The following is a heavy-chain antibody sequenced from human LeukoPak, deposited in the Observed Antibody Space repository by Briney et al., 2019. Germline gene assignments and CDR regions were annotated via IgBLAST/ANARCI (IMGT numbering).Heavy chain of an antibody. J-gene: IGHJ4*02. CDR3: ARQNTGQLDC. V-gene: IGHV1-2*02. CDR1: VYTFTDYY. D-gene: IGHD2-8*02. Sequence: GAAVTFSFKSSVYTFTDYYMHWVRQAPGQGLDWMGWINAKSCDTKYAQKFQARVTMTMDTSITTTYMEVRRLSSDDTAVYYCARQNTGQLDCWGEGTLVSVCS. CDR2: INAKSCDT.